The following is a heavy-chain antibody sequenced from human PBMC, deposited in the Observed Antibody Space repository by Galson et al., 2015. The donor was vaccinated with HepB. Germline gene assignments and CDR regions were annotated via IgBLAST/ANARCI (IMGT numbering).Heavy chain of an antibody. J-gene: IGHJ5*02. CDR3: AHRFGIYSRPYSGYDWSWFDP. CDR2: IYWDDDK. Sequence: PALVKPTQTLTLPCTFSGFSLSTSGVGVGWIRQPPGKALEWLALIYWDDDKRYSPSLKSRLTITKDTSKNQVVLTMTNMDPVDTATYYCAHRFGIYSRPYSGYDWSWFDPWGQGTLVTVSS. V-gene: IGHV2-5*02. D-gene: IGHD5-12*01. CDR1: GFSLSTSGVG.